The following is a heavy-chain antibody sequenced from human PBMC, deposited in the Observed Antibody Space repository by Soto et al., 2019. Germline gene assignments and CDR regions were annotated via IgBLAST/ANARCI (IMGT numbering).Heavy chain of an antibody. J-gene: IGHJ4*02. CDR1: GCTFSSYW. D-gene: IGHD3-3*01. CDR2: IKQDGSEK. CDR3: ARDYDFWSGPEFY. V-gene: IGHV3-7*01. Sequence: PGGSLRLSCAASGCTFSSYWRSWVRQAPGKGLEWVANIKQDGSEKYYVDSVKGRFTISRDNAKNSLYLQMNSLRAEDTAVYYCARDYDFWSGPEFYWGQGTLVTVSS.